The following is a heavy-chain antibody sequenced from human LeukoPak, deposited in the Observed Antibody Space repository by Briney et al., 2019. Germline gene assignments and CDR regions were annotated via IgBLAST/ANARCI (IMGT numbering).Heavy chain of an antibody. J-gene: IGHJ4*02. CDR3: AKSDAYDTTYYFDF. V-gene: IGHV3-23*01. Sequence: GGSLRLSCVASGFTFRSYAMNWVRQAPGKGLEWVSTLSGGGGGAYYADSVKGRFTISRDNSKSTLYLQMKSLRAEDTAVYFCAKSDAYDTTYYFDFWGQGTLVTVSS. CDR2: LSGGGGGA. CDR1: GFTFRSYA. D-gene: IGHD3-22*01.